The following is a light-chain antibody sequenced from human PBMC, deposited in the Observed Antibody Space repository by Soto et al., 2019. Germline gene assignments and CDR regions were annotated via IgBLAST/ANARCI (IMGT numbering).Light chain of an antibody. CDR3: QQYNSYSQT. V-gene: IGKV1-5*03. J-gene: IGKJ1*01. CDR2: KAS. CDR1: QSISSW. Sequence: DIHVNLSPSTLSATVGDRINITCRASQSISSWLAWYQQKPGKAPKLLIYKASSLESGVPSRFSGSGSGTEFTLTISSLQPDDFATYYCQQYNSYSQTFGQGTKVDIK.